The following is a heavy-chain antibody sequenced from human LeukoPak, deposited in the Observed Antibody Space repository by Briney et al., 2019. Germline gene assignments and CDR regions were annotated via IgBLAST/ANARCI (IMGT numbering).Heavy chain of an antibody. CDR1: GFTFSSYA. D-gene: IGHD3-10*01. V-gene: IGHV3-64*01. J-gene: IGHJ4*02. Sequence: GGSLRLSCAASGFTFSSYAMHWVRQAPGKGLEYVSAISSNGGSTYYANSVKGRFTISRDNSKNTLYLQMNSLRAEGTAVYYCGKENGWGVYYKRPGGGIDYWGQGTLVTVSS. CDR3: GKENGWGVYYKRPGGGIDY. CDR2: ISSNGGST.